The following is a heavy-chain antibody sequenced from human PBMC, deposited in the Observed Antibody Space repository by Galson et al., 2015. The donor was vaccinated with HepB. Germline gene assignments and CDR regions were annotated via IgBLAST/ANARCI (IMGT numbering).Heavy chain of an antibody. CDR2: ISYDGSNK. Sequence: SLRLSCAASGFTFSSYAMHWVRQAPGKGLEWVAVISYDGSNKYYADSVKGRFTISRDNSKNTLYLQMNSLRAEDTAVYYCARGRSSSWYQYFQHWGQGTLVTVSS. V-gene: IGHV3-30*04. J-gene: IGHJ1*01. CDR1: GFTFSSYA. D-gene: IGHD6-13*01. CDR3: ARGRSSSWYQYFQH.